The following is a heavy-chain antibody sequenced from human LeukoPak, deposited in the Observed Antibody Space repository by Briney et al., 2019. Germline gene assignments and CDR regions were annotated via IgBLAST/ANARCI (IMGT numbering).Heavy chain of an antibody. Sequence: PSETLSLTCTVSGASISSYYWSWIRQSPGKGLEWIGYLYYSGNTNYNPSLKSRVTISVDTSKNQFSLKLSSVTAADTAVYSCARLLDNDISGDPDTFDVWGQGTTVIVSS. D-gene: IGHD3-22*01. CDR3: ARLLDNDISGDPDTFDV. CDR1: GASISSYY. CDR2: LYYSGNT. V-gene: IGHV4-59*01. J-gene: IGHJ3*01.